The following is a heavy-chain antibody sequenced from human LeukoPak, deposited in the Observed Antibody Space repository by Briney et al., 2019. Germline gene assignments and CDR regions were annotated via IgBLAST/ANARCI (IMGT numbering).Heavy chain of an antibody. D-gene: IGHD3-10*01. CDR3: ARNYGSGRGYYYGMDV. Sequence: GGSLRLSCAASGFTFSSYSMNWVRQAPGKGLEWVSSISSSSSYIYYADSVKGRFTISRDNAKNSLCLQMNSLRAEDTAVYYCARNYGSGRGYYYGMDVWGKGTTVTVSS. CDR1: GFTFSSYS. V-gene: IGHV3-21*01. J-gene: IGHJ6*04. CDR2: ISSSSSYI.